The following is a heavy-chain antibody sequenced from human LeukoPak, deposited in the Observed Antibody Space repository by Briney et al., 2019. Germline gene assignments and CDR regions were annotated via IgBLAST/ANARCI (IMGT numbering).Heavy chain of an antibody. V-gene: IGHV5-51*01. CDR1: GYSFSSYW. D-gene: IGHD6-6*01. J-gene: IGHJ4*02. Sequence: GESLKISCKGSGYSFSSYWIGWVRQLPGKGLEWMGIISPTNSNSIYSPSFEGQVTISADKSISTAYLQWSSLKASDTAVYHCARHRRDSILSARLLDYWGQGTLVTVSS. CDR3: ARHRRDSILSARLLDY. CDR2: ISPTNSNS.